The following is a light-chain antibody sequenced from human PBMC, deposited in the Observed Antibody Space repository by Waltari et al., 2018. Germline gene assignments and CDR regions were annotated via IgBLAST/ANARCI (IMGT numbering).Light chain of an antibody. CDR3: QQSYITPYT. CDR1: QSITGH. CDR2: SAS. Sequence: DIQMTEAPSSLSASVGDKVTMTCRPSQSITGHLNWFQQQPGKAPKLLIHSASALQSGVPSRFSGRGSGTHFTLTISSLQPEDFATYFCQQSYITPYTFGQGTKLEIK. V-gene: IGKV1-39*01. J-gene: IGKJ2*01.